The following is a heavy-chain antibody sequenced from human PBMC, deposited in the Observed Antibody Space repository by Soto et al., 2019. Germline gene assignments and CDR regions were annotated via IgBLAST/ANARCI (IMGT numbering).Heavy chain of an antibody. D-gene: IGHD2-2*02. CDR2: ISAYNGNT. CDR3: AREGGYCSSTSCYRWFDP. V-gene: IGHV1-18*04. J-gene: IGHJ5*02. CDR1: GYTFTSYG. Sequence: ASVKVSCKASGYTFTSYGISWVRQAPGQGLEWMGWISAYNGNTNYAQKLQGRVTMTTDTSTSTAYMELRSLRSDDTAVYYCAREGGYCSSTSCYRWFDPWGQGTRVTVSS.